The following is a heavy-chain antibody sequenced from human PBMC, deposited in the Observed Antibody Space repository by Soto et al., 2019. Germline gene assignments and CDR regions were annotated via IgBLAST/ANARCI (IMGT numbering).Heavy chain of an antibody. Sequence: QVQLVESGGGVVQPGRSLRLSCAASGFTFSSYGMHWVRQAPGKGLEWVAVISYDGSNKYYADSVKGRFTISRDNSKNTLYLQMNSLRAEDTAVYYCAKALRGENYYDSSGYYSGWGQGTLVTVSS. CDR1: GFTFSSYG. D-gene: IGHD3-22*01. CDR2: ISYDGSNK. CDR3: AKALRGENYYDSSGYYSG. J-gene: IGHJ4*02. V-gene: IGHV3-30*18.